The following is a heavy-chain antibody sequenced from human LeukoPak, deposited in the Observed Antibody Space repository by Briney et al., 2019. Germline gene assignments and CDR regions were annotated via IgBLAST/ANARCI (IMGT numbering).Heavy chain of an antibody. D-gene: IGHD5-12*01. J-gene: IGHJ4*02. Sequence: GGSLRLSCAASGFTFSSYAMSRVRQAPGKGLEWVSAISGSGGSTYYADSVKGRFTISRDNSKNTLYLQMNSLRAEDTAVYYCAKGPNQRDGYKNYWGQGTLVTVSS. CDR2: ISGSGGST. CDR1: GFTFSSYA. V-gene: IGHV3-23*01. CDR3: AKGPNQRDGYKNY.